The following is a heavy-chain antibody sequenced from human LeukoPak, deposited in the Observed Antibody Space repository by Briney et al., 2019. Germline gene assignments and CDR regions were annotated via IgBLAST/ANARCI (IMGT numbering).Heavy chain of an antibody. CDR3: ARDGLGYYDSSGLDY. Sequence: SETLSLTCAVSGGSISGYYWSWIRQPPGKGLEWIGYIYYSGSTNYNPSLKSRVTISVDTSKNQFSLKLSSVTAADTAVYYCARDGLGYYDSSGLDYWGQGTLVTVSS. CDR1: GGSISGYY. J-gene: IGHJ4*02. D-gene: IGHD3-22*01. CDR2: IYYSGST. V-gene: IGHV4-59*01.